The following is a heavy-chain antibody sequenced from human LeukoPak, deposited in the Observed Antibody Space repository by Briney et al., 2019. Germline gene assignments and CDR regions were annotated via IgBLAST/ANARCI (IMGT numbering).Heavy chain of an antibody. CDR3: ARIPIPSY. V-gene: IGHV3-30*04. Sequence: GGSLRLSCAASGFTFSSYAMHWVRQAPGKGLEWVAVISYDGSNKYYADSVKGRFTISRDNSKNTLYLQMNSLRAEDTAVYYCARIPIPSYWGQGTLVTVSS. CDR1: GFTFSSYA. CDR2: ISYDGSNK. J-gene: IGHJ4*02.